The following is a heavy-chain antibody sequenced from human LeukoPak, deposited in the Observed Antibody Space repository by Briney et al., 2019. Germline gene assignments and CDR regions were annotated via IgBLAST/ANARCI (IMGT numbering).Heavy chain of an antibody. J-gene: IGHJ4*01. V-gene: IGHV4-38-2*01. Sequence: SETLSLTRGVSGYSISRGYYWAWIRQPPGKGLEWIGTIYHIGSTYYNPSLESRVTISVDTSKDEFSLNLNSVTAADTAVYYCARAGWIITSGIDYWGQGALVTVSS. D-gene: IGHD1-20*01. CDR1: GYSISRGYY. CDR3: ARAGWIITSGIDY. CDR2: IYHIGST.